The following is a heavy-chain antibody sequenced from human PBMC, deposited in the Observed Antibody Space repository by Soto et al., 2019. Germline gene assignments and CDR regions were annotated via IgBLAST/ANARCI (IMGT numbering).Heavy chain of an antibody. CDR3: ARGGSSGWENWFDP. Sequence: ASVKISCKASGYTFTSYGISWVLQAPGQGLEWMGWISAYNSNTNYAQKLQGRVTTTTDTSTSTAYMELRSLRSDDTAVYFCARGGSSGWENWFDPWGQGTLVTVSS. CDR2: ISAYNSNT. D-gene: IGHD6-19*01. J-gene: IGHJ5*02. CDR1: GYTFTSYG. V-gene: IGHV1-18*01.